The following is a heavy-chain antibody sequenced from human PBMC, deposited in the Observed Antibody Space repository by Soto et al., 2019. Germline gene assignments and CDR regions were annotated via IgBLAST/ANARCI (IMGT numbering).Heavy chain of an antibody. CDR2: IIPIFGTA. Sequence: SVKVSCKASGGTFSSYAISWVRQAPGQGLEWMGGIIPIFGTANYAQKFQGRVTITADESTSTAYMKLSSLRSEDTAVYYCASPGIVGANAFEIWGQGTMGTVSS. CDR1: GGTFSSYA. D-gene: IGHD1-26*01. CDR3: ASPGIVGANAFEI. J-gene: IGHJ3*02. V-gene: IGHV1-69*13.